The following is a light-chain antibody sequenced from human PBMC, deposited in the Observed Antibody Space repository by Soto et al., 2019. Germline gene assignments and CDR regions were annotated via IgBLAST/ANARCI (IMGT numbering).Light chain of an antibody. CDR1: QSVRSN. CDR3: QHLRTYPFS. V-gene: IGKV3-15*01. Sequence: EIVMTQSPATLSVSPGDRATLSCRANQSVRSNLAWYQQRPGQAPRLLIYGASTRAAGVPARFSGSGSGTEFTLTISSLQSEDFAVYYCQHLRTYPFSFGQGTKLDIK. CDR2: GAS. J-gene: IGKJ2*03.